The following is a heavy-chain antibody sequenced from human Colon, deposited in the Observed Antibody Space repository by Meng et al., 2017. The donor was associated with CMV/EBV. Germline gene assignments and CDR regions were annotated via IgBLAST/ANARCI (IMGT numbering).Heavy chain of an antibody. J-gene: IGHJ6*02. Sequence: SETLSLTCTVSGDSINDYYWSWMRQSPGKGLEWIGYIYYSGSTHYNPSLEGRVDISIDTSRKHFSLKMTSVTAADTATYYCARDNGDYYYGMDVWGQGTTVTVSS. V-gene: IGHV4-59*01. CDR2: IYYSGST. CDR1: GDSINDYY. D-gene: IGHD3-16*02. CDR3: ARDNGDYYYGMDV.